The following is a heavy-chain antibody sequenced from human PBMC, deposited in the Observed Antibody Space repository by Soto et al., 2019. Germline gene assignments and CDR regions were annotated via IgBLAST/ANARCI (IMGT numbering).Heavy chain of an antibody. J-gene: IGHJ5*02. D-gene: IGHD2-15*01. CDR3: ARQTGGSPWNWFDP. CDR1: GGSISSSSYY. Sequence: PSETLSLTCTVSGGSISSSSYYWGWIRQPPGKGLEWIGSIYYSGSTYYNPSLKSRVTISVDTSKNQFSLKLSSVTAADTAVYYCARQTGGSPWNWFDPWGQGTLVTVS. V-gene: IGHV4-39*01. CDR2: IYYSGST.